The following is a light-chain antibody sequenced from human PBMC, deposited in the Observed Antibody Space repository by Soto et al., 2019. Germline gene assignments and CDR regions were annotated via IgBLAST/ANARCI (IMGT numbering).Light chain of an antibody. V-gene: IGKV2-28*01. J-gene: IGKJ1*01. CDR2: MGS. CDR3: MQTLQTART. CDR1: QSLLHKNGNNY. Sequence: EIVMTQSPLSLPVNPGEAASISCRSSQSLLHKNGNNYFNWYLQKPGQSPHLLTYMGSKRAYGVPDRFSGSGSGTYFTLKISSVEAEDAGVYYYMQTLQTARTVGHGTNVEIK.